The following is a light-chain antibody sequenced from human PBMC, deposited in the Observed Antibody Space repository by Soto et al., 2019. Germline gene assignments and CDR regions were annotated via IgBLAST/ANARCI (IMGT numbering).Light chain of an antibody. V-gene: IGLV2-23*01. J-gene: IGLJ3*02. CDR1: NSDVGSHNF. Sequence: QSALTQPASVSGSPGQSITISCTGTNSDVGSHNFVSWYQQYPGKAPKLLIYEASKRPSGHSNRFSGSKSGNTASLTISGLQAEDEADYYCCSLTNGATWVFGGGTKLTVL. CDR2: EAS. CDR3: CSLTNGATWV.